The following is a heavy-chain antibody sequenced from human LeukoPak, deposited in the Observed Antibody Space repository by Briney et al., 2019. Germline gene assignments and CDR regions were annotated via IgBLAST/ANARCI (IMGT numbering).Heavy chain of an antibody. Sequence: SGGSLRLSCAASGFTFSNYWMHWVRQAPGKGLVWVSRISSDGSSTSYADSVKGRFTIPRDNAKNTLYLQMNSLRAEDTAVYYCARTAYSDYSLGFWGQGTLVTVSS. V-gene: IGHV3-74*01. J-gene: IGHJ4*02. CDR2: ISSDGSST. CDR3: ARTAYSDYSLGF. D-gene: IGHD5-12*01. CDR1: GFTFSNYW.